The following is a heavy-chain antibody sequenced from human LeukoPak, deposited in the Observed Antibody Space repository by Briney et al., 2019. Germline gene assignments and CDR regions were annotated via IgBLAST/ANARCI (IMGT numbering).Heavy chain of an antibody. Sequence: GASVKVSCKASGYTFTSYGISWVRQAPGQGLEWMGWISAYNGNTNYAQKLQGRVTMTTDTSTSTAYMELRSLRSDDTAVYYCARLLHVKYCSGGSCYQAAFDIWDQGTMVTVSS. CDR2: ISAYNGNT. CDR1: GYTFTSYG. CDR3: ARLLHVKYCSGGSCYQAAFDI. J-gene: IGHJ3*02. D-gene: IGHD2-15*01. V-gene: IGHV1-18*01.